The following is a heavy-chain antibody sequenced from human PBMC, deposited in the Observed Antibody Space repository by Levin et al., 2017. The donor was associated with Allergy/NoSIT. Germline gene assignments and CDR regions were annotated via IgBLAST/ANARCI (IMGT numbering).Heavy chain of an antibody. CDR2: IYYSGST. J-gene: IGHJ6*03. CDR1: GGSISSGGYY. Sequence: LRLSCTVSGGSISSGGYYWSWIRQHPGKGLEWIGYIYYSGSTYYNPSLKSRVTISVDTSKNQFSLKLSSVTAADTAVYYCARRDHYFYYMDVWGKGTTVTVSS. V-gene: IGHV4-31*03. CDR3: ARRDHYFYYMDV.